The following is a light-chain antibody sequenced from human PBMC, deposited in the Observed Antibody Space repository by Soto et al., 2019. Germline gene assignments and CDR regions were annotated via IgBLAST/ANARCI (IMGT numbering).Light chain of an antibody. J-gene: IGLJ1*01. CDR3: SSYTSSSTYV. Sequence: QSALTQPASVSGSPGQSITISCTGTSSDVGGYNYVSWYLQHPGKVPKLLIYEVSNRPSGVSNRFSGSKSGNTASLTISGLQAEDEADYYCSSYTSSSTYVFGTGTKVTVL. CDR2: EVS. V-gene: IGLV2-14*01. CDR1: SSDVGGYNY.